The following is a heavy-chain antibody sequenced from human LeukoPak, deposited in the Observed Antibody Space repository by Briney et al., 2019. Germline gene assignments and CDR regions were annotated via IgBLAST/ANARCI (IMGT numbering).Heavy chain of an antibody. J-gene: IGHJ4*02. Sequence: SETLSLTCAVSGYSISSGYYWGWIRQPPGKGLEWIGSIYHSGSTYYNPSLKSRVTISVDTSKNQFPLKLSSVTAADTAVYYCAKFSTELPAAWGYFDYWGQGTLVTVSS. CDR3: AKFSTELPAAWGYFDY. V-gene: IGHV4-38-2*01. D-gene: IGHD2-2*01. CDR1: GYSISSGYY. CDR2: IYHSGST.